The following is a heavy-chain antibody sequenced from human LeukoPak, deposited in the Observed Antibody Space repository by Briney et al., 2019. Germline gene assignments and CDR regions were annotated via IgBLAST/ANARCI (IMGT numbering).Heavy chain of an antibody. CDR3: ARDDYGSGSYSYYYYMDV. CDR2: INWNGGST. Sequence: GGSLRLSCAAFGFTFSSYAMSWVRQAPGKGLEWVSGINWNGGSTGYADSVKGRFTISRDNAKNSLYLQMNSLRAEDTALYYCARDDYGSGSYSYYYYMDVWGKGTTVTVSS. J-gene: IGHJ6*03. CDR1: GFTFSSYA. V-gene: IGHV3-20*04. D-gene: IGHD3-10*01.